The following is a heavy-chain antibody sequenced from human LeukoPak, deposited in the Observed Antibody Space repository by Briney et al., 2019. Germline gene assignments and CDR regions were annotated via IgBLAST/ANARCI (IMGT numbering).Heavy chain of an antibody. J-gene: IGHJ4*02. V-gene: IGHV3-30*18. Sequence: GGSLRLSCAASGFTFSSYGMHWVRQAPGKGLEWVAVISYDGSNKYYADSVKGRFTISRDNSKNTLYPQMNSLRAEDTAVYYCAKCERPRLAAAGADYWGQGTLVTVSS. CDR1: GFTFSSYG. D-gene: IGHD6-13*01. CDR3: AKCERPRLAAAGADY. CDR2: ISYDGSNK.